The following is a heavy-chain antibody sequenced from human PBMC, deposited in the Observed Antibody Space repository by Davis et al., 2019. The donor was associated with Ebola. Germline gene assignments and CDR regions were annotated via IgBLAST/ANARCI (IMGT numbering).Heavy chain of an antibody. CDR1: GFTFSNAW. D-gene: IGHD3-16*02. J-gene: IGHJ4*02. CDR3: TTTTVDYDYIWGSYRYWYYFDY. CDR2: IKSKTDGGTT. V-gene: IGHV3-15*01. Sequence: GESLKISCAASGFTFSNAWMSWVRQAPGKGLEWVGRIKSKTDGGTTDYAAPVKGRFTISRDDSKNTLYLQMNSLKTEDTAVYYCTTTTVDYDYIWGSYRYWYYFDYWGQGTLVTVSS.